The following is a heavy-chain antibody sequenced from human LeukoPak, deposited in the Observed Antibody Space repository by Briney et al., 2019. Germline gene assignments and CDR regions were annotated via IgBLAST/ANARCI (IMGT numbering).Heavy chain of an antibody. CDR1: GFTFTTYG. CDR3: ARAYTNGPFYFDY. D-gene: IGHD2-8*01. J-gene: IGHJ4*02. CDR2: ISGSSTFI. Sequence: PGGSLRLSCAASGFTFTTYGMNWVRQAPGKGLERVSSISGSSTFIYYADSVKGRFTISRDNAKNSMFMQMNSLRVEDTAVYYCARAYTNGPFYFDYWGQGVLVTVSP. V-gene: IGHV3-21*03.